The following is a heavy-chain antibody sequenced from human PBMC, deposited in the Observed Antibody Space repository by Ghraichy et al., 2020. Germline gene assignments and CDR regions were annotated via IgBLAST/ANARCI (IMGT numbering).Heavy chain of an antibody. CDR3: ARVVFSNNWTPVHWFDP. CDR2: INDSGSI. D-gene: IGHD1-1*01. J-gene: IGHJ5*02. V-gene: IGHV4-34*01. Sequence: SETLSLTCAVYGGSFCDYDWTWIRQPPGKGLEWIGEINDSGSIASNASLKRRVSISLDTSKNQFSLKLRSVTAADTAVYFCARVVFSNNWTPVHWFDPWGQGTLGIVAS. CDR1: GGSFCDYD.